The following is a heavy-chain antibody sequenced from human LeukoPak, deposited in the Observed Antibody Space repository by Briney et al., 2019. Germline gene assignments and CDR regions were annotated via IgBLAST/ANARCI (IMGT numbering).Heavy chain of an antibody. D-gene: IGHD6-6*01. CDR1: GGSFSGYY. Sequence: SETLSLTCAVYGGSFSGYYWSWIRQPPGKGLEWIGEINHSGSTNYNPSLKSRVTISVDTSKTHFSLTPSSATAADTAVYYCARGGAARPGARWGQGTLVTVSS. CDR2: INHSGST. V-gene: IGHV4-34*01. J-gene: IGHJ4*02. CDR3: ARGGAARPGAR.